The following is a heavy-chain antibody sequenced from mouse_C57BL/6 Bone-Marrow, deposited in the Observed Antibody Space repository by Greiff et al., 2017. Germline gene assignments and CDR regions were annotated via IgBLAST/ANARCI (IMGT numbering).Heavy chain of an antibody. D-gene: IGHD1-1*01. V-gene: IGHV14-2*01. J-gene: IGHJ2*01. CDR1: GFNIKDYY. CDR3: TRSLIYSGTYY. Sequence: VQLQQSGAELVKPGASVKLSCTASGFNIKDYYIHWVKQRTEQGLEWIGRIDPEDGETKYAPKFQDKATITADTSSNTAYLQLSSLTSEDTAVYYCTRSLIYSGTYYWGQGTTLTVSA. CDR2: IDPEDGET.